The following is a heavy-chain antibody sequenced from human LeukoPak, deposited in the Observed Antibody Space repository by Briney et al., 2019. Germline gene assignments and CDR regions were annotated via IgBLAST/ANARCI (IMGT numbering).Heavy chain of an antibody. CDR3: ARDSSGYYYDLFDY. CDR2: IIPIFGTA. J-gene: IGHJ4*02. Sequence: SVKVSCKASGGTFSSYAISWVRQAPGQGLERMGGIIPIFGTANYAQKFQGRVAITTDESTSTAYMELSSLRSEDTAVYYCARDSSGYYYDLFDYWGQGTLVTVSS. V-gene: IGHV1-69*05. CDR1: GGTFSSYA. D-gene: IGHD3-22*01.